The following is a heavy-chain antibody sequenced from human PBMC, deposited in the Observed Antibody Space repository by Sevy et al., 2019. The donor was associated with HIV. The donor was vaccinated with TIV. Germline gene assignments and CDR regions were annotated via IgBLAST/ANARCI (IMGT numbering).Heavy chain of an antibody. CDR1: GGSITSLY. J-gene: IGHJ4*02. Sequence: SETLSLTCTVSGGSITSLYWNWIRQPPGKGLVWIANIYYNGHINYNPSLKSRVTLSLDTSKNQFSLRLSSVTAADTAMYYCAGENAWGRGYSWGQGTLVTVS. CDR2: IYYNGHI. CDR3: AGENAWGRGYS. V-gene: IGHV4-59*08. D-gene: IGHD1-26*01.